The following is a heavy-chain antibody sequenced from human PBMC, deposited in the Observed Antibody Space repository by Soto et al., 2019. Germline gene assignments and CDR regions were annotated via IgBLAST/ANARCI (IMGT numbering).Heavy chain of an antibody. Sequence: QVQLGQSGAEVKNHGSSVKVSCKASGDTFSSYAISWVRKAPGQGLEWMGGIIPIFGTANYAQKFQGRVTITADESTCPASMEVSRPRCAAPAVYFWARHVIGYRSRAAARDVWGQGNRVTVSS. D-gene: IGHD5-18*01. V-gene: IGHV1-69*01. J-gene: IGHJ6*02. CDR1: GDTFSSYA. CDR2: IIPIFGTA. CDR3: ARHVIGYRSRAAARDV.